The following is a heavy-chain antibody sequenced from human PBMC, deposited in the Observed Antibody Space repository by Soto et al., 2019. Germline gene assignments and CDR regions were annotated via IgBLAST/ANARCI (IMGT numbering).Heavy chain of an antibody. CDR3: ARGGYSGYDYVSWFDP. Sequence: ASVKVSCKASGYTFTSYGINWVRQAPGQGLEWMGWISAYNGNTNYAQKLQGRVTMTTDTSTSTAYMELRSLRSDDTAVYYCARGGYSGYDYVSWFDPWGQGTLVTAPQ. J-gene: IGHJ5*02. CDR2: ISAYNGNT. D-gene: IGHD5-12*01. V-gene: IGHV1-18*01. CDR1: GYTFTSYG.